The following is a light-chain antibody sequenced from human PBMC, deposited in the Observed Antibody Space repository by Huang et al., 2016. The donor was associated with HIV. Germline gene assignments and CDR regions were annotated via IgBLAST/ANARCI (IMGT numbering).Light chain of an antibody. CDR3: QQYSNWPDT. CDR1: QNISNN. CDR2: GAS. J-gene: IGKJ2*01. V-gene: IGKV3-15*01. Sequence: ETVMTQSPDTLSVAPGERATLSCRASQNISNNLAWFQQKLGQSPRLLIYGASTRTTGIPGKFSGSGSGTEVTLAISSLQSEDCAIYYCQQYSNWPDTFGQGAKLEIK.